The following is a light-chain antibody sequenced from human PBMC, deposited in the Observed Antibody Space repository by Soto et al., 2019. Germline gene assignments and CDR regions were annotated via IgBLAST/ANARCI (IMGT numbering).Light chain of an antibody. CDR2: GAS. Sequence: EIVLPQSPGTLSLSPGERGTLSCRASQSVSSSHLAWYQQRPGQAPRLLIYGASTRATGIPARFSGSVSGTDFTLTISSLQSEDFAVYYCQQYKNGWTFGQGTKVDIK. CDR1: QSVSSSH. J-gene: IGKJ1*01. CDR3: QQYKNGWT. V-gene: IGKV3D-15*01.